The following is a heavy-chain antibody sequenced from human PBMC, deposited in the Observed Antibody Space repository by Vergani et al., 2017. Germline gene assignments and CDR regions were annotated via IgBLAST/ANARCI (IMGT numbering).Heavy chain of an antibody. D-gene: IGHD6-19*01. CDR2: ISYDGDRR. CDR1: GFSFRGHG. CDR3: AKDLYYSSAWPHFDS. J-gene: IGHJ4*02. Sequence: QVHLVESGGGVVQPGRSLTLSCVASGFSFRGHGMHWVRQAPGKGLEWVAMISYDGDRRDYGDFAKGRFTISGDSSKTVYLQRNSLRVEATAMYFCAKDLYYSSAWPHFDSRGQGTLVTVSS. V-gene: IGHV3-30*18.